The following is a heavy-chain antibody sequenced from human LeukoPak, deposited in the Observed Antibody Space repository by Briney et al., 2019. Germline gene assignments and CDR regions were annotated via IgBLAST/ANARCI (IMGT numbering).Heavy chain of an antibody. J-gene: IGHJ4*02. CDR1: GYTLTELS. CDR2: FDPEDGET. Sequence: ASVKVSCKVSGYTLTELSMHWVRQAPGKGLEWMGGFDPEDGETIYAQKFQGRVTMTEDTSTDTAYMELSSLRSEDTAVYYCATDSRSMGSGSYYNPARGPFDCWGQGTPVTVSS. V-gene: IGHV1-24*01. D-gene: IGHD3-10*01. CDR3: ATDSRSMGSGSYYNPARGPFDC.